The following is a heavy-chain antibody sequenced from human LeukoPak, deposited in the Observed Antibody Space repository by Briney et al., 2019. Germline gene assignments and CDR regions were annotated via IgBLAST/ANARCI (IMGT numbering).Heavy chain of an antibody. CDR1: GFTFSSYW. V-gene: IGHV3-7*03. J-gene: IGHJ4*02. CDR2: IKQDGSEK. CDR3: AKDINYDFWSGFDY. Sequence: GGSLRLSCAASGFTFSSYWMSWVRQAPGKGLEWVANIKQDGSEKYYVDSVKGRFTISRDNAKNSLYLQMNSLRAEDTALYYCAKDINYDFWSGFDYWGQGTLVTVSS. D-gene: IGHD3-3*01.